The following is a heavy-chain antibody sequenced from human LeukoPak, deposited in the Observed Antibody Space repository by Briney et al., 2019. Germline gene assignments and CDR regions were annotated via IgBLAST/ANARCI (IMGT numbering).Heavy chain of an antibody. CDR2: IYISGST. J-gene: IGHJ5*02. CDR1: GGSISSYY. D-gene: IGHD3-22*01. CDR3: ARARYYYDSSGFQNWFDP. Sequence: PSETLSLTCLVFGGSISSYYWSWIRQPAGKGLEWIGRIYISGSTNYNPSLKSRVTMSVDTSKNQFSLKLSSVTAADTAVYYCARARYYYDSSGFQNWFDPWGQGTLVTVSS. V-gene: IGHV4-4*07.